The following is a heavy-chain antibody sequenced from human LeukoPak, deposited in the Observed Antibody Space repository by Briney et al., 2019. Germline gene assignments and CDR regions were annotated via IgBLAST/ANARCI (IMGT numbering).Heavy chain of an antibody. CDR3: ASSPCGGDCYDAFDI. J-gene: IGHJ3*02. CDR2: ISYDGSNK. Sequence: GGSLRLSCAASGFTFSSYAMHWVRQAPGKGLEWVAVISYDGSNKYYADSVKGRFTISRDNSKNTLYLQMNSLRAEDTAVYYCASSPCGGDCYDAFDIWGQGTMVTVSS. V-gene: IGHV3-30-3*01. D-gene: IGHD2-21*02. CDR1: GFTFSSYA.